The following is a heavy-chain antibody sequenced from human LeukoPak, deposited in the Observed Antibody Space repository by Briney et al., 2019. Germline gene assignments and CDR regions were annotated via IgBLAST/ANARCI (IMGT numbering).Heavy chain of an antibody. J-gene: IGHJ4*02. CDR2: ISSGSSYI. V-gene: IGHV3-21*01. CDR3: ARIGAHPGY. Sequence: GGSLRLSCAASGFTFSSYSMNWVRQAPGKGLEWVSSISSGSSYIYYADSVKGRFTISRDNAKNSLYLQMNSLRAEDTAVYYCARIGAHPGYWGQGTLVTVSS. CDR1: GFTFSSYS. D-gene: IGHD3-10*01.